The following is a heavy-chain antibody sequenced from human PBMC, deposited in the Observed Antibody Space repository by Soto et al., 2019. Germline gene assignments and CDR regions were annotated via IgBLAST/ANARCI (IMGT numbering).Heavy chain of an antibody. V-gene: IGHV3-33*01. J-gene: IGHJ6*02. CDR2: IWYDGSNK. CDR1: GFTFSSYG. CDR3: ARSGYCSSTSCYRYDYYYYGMDV. Sequence: VGSLRLSCAASGFTFSSYGMHWVRQAPGKGLEWVAVIWYDGSNKYYADSVKGRFTISRDNSKNTLYLQMNSLRAEDTAVYYCARSGYCSSTSCYRYDYYYYGMDVWGQGTTVTVSS. D-gene: IGHD2-2*02.